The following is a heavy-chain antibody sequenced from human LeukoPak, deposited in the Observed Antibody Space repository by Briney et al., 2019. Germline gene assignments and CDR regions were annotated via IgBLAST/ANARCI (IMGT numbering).Heavy chain of an antibody. CDR3: ARGAYDYGDYRVSDY. CDR2: INPNSGGT. CDR1: GYTFTGYY. Sequence: RASVTVSCKASGYTFTGYYMHWVRQAPGQGLEWMGWINPNSGGTNYAQKFQGRVTMTRDTSISTAYMELSRLRSDDTAVYYCARGAYDYGDYRVSDYWGQGTLVTVSS. D-gene: IGHD4-17*01. J-gene: IGHJ4*02. V-gene: IGHV1-2*02.